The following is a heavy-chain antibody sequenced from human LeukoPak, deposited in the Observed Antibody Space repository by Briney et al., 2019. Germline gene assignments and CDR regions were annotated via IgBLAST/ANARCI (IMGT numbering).Heavy chain of an antibody. CDR2: INHSGST. CDR3: ARGRILGSSPLGY. V-gene: IGHV4-34*01. J-gene: IGHJ4*02. Sequence: SETLSLTCAVYGGSFSGYYWNWVRQPPGKGLEWIGEINHSGSTNYNPSLKSRVTISVDTSKNQFSLKLSSVTAADTAVYYCARGRILGSSPLGYWGQGTLVTVSS. CDR1: GGSFSGYY. D-gene: IGHD6-19*01.